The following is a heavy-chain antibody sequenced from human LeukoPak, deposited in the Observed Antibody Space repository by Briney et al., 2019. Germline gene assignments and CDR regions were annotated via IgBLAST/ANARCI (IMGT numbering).Heavy chain of an antibody. Sequence: ASVKVSCKASEYTFTAYYMHWVRQTPGQGLEWMGWINPNSGDTYYAQKFQGRVTMTRDTSISTAYMELSRLRSDDTAVYYCARDITYYYGSGSYYPLDYWGQGTLVTVSS. D-gene: IGHD3-10*01. CDR2: INPNSGDT. CDR3: ARDITYYYGSGSYYPLDY. CDR1: EYTFTAYY. J-gene: IGHJ4*02. V-gene: IGHV1-2*02.